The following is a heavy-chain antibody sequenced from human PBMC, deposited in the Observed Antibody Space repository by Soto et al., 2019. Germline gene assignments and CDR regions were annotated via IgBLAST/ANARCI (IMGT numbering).Heavy chain of an antibody. V-gene: IGHV1-69*13. D-gene: IGHD1-7*01. Sequence: GASVKVSCKASGVTFSSYAISWVRQAPGQGLEWMGGIIPIFGTANYAQKFQGRVTITADESTSTAYMELSSLRSEDTAVYYCARGVGPNWNCKFDPWGQGTLVTSPQ. CDR2: IIPIFGTA. CDR3: ARGVGPNWNCKFDP. CDR1: GVTFSSYA. J-gene: IGHJ5*02.